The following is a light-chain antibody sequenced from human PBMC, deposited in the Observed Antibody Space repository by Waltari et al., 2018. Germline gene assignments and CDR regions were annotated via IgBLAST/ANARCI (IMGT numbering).Light chain of an antibody. J-gene: IGLJ3*02. V-gene: IGLV6-57*04. Sequence: NFMLTQPHSVSESPGKTEIMSCTRSSGSTASNYVQWYQQRPGSAPTSVVYEVSLRPSGVLDRFSVSIDSSANSASLTISGLKTEDEPDYCCQSFDDNEKVFGGGTKVTVL. CDR3: QSFDDNEKV. CDR2: EVS. CDR1: SGSTASNY.